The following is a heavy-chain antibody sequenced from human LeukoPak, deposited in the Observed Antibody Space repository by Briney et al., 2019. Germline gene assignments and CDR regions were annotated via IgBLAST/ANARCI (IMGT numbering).Heavy chain of an antibody. CDR3: AIDMYGSGTAGDY. CDR1: GFTFDDYA. D-gene: IGHD3-10*01. J-gene: IGHJ4*02. CDR2: ISGDGGST. Sequence: GGSLRLSCAASGFTFDDYAMHWVRQAPGKGLEWVSLISGDGGSTYYADSVKGRFTISRDNSKNSLYLQMNSLRTEDTALYYCAIDMYGSGTAGDYWGQGTLVTVSS. V-gene: IGHV3-43*02.